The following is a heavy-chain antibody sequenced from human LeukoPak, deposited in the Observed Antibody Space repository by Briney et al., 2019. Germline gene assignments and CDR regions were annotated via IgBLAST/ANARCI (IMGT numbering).Heavy chain of an antibody. CDR1: GYTFTGYY. V-gene: IGHV1-2*02. CDR2: INPNSGGT. CDR3: ARDRIVGATDDAYHI. Sequence: ASVKVSCKASGYTFTGYYMHWVRQAPGQGLEWMGWINPNSGGTNYAQEFQGRVTMTRDTSISTAYMELSRLRSDDTAVYYCARDRIVGATDDAYHIWGQGTMVSVSS. D-gene: IGHD1-26*01. J-gene: IGHJ3*02.